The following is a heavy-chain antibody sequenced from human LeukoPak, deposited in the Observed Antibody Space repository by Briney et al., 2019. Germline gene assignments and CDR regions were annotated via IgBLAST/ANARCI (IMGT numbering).Heavy chain of an antibody. J-gene: IGHJ4*02. CDR2: INHSGST. CDR1: GGSFSGYY. Sequence: PSETLSLTCAVYGGSFSGYYWSWIRQPPGKGLEWIGEINHSGSTNYNPSLKSRVTISVDTSKNQFSLKLSSVTAADTAVYYCASAGITIFGVVTARQFDYWGQGTLVTVSS. CDR3: ASAGITIFGVVTARQFDY. D-gene: IGHD3-3*01. V-gene: IGHV4-34*01.